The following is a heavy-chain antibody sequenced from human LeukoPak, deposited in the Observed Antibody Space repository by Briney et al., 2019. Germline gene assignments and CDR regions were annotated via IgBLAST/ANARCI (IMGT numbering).Heavy chain of an antibody. CDR2: IMPLFGTA. V-gene: IGHV1-69*05. CDR3: ARTDSSGWYGGGY. Sequence: ASVKVSCKTSGGTFNNSAISWVRQAPGQGLEWLGGIMPLFGTAGYAQKFQGRVTITKDESTRTVYLELTSLTSDDTAVYYCARTDSSGWYGGGYWGQGTLVTVSS. D-gene: IGHD6-19*01. CDR1: GGTFNNSA. J-gene: IGHJ4*02.